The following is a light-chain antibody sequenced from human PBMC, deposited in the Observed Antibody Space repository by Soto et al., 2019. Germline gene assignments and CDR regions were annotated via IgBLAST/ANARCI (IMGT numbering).Light chain of an antibody. CDR1: QSVSSN. CDR3: HQYDTYS. CDR2: GAS. V-gene: IGKV3-15*01. J-gene: IGKJ1*01. Sequence: EIVMTQSPATLSVSPGERATLSCRASQSVSSNLAWYQQKPGQAPRLLIYGASTRATGISARFSGSGSGTEFTLTISSLQPDDFATYFCHQYDTYSFGQGTKVDIK.